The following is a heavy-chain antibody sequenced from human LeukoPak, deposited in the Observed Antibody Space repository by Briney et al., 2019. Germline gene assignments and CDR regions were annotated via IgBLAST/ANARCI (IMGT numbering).Heavy chain of an antibody. CDR1: GFTVSGTH. J-gene: IGHJ4*02. CDR3: AKDEATSGGGLAS. D-gene: IGHD3-16*01. V-gene: IGHV3-53*01. Sequence: GGSLRLSCAASGFTVSGTHMSWVRQAPGKGLEWVSAMYTGGTTYYADSVKGRFTISRDNSRNALFLHMSSLRADDTAVYYCAKDEATSGGGLASWGQGTLVTVSS. CDR2: MYTGGTT.